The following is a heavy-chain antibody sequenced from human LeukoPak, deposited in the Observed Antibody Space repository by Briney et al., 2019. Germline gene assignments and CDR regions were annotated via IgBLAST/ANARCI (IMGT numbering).Heavy chain of an antibody. V-gene: IGHV4-4*07. D-gene: IGHD6-13*01. CDR3: ARDHSSSWPADAFDI. Sequence: SETLSLTCTVSGGSISSYYWSWIRQSAGKGLEWIGRIYTSGSTNYNPSLKSRVTMSVDTSKNQFSLKLSSVTAADTAVYYCARDHSSSWPADAFDIWGQGTMVTVSS. CDR2: IYTSGST. J-gene: IGHJ3*02. CDR1: GGSISSYY.